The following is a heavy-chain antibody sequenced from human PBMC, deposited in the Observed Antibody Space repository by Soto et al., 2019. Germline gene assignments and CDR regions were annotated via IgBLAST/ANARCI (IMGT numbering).Heavy chain of an antibody. D-gene: IGHD3-22*01. CDR3: AASRGFDSSGYSGDYYGMDV. CDR2: ITWNSDEI. V-gene: IGHV3-9*01. J-gene: IGHJ6*02. Sequence: EVQLVESGGGLVQPGRSLRLSCAASGFTFDDYAMHWVRQRPGRGLEWVSGITWNSDEIGYPDSVKGRFSISRDNAKKYLYLQMNSLGPDDTALYYCAASRGFDSSGYSGDYYGMDVWGQGTTVIVSS. CDR1: GFTFDDYA.